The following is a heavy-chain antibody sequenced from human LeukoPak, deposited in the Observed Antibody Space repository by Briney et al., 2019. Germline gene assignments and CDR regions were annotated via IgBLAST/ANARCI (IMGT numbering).Heavy chain of an antibody. CDR1: GFSFSSYW. J-gene: IGHJ6*02. CDR3: VRGGARRGFYTMDV. D-gene: IGHD2/OR15-2a*01. CDR2: VNSDGSST. V-gene: IGHV3-74*03. Sequence: GGSLRLSCAASGFSFSSYWMHWVRQAPGKGLEWVSRVNSDGSSTVNADSVKGRFIISRDNAKKTLELEMHSLRAEDTAVHYCVRGGARRGFYTMDVWGQGTTVIVSS.